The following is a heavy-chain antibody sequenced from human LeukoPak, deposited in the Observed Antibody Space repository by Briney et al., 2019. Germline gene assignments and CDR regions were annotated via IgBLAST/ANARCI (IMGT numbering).Heavy chain of an antibody. CDR2: IIPILGIA. D-gene: IGHD3-10*01. CDR1: GGTFSSYA. Sequence: GASVKVSCKASGGTFSSYAISWVRQAPGQGLEWMGRIIPILGIANYAQKFQGRVTITADKSTSTAYMELSSLRSEDTAVYYCARDSGALWFGELSAWGQGTLVTVSS. J-gene: IGHJ5*02. V-gene: IGHV1-69*04. CDR3: ARDSGALWFGELSA.